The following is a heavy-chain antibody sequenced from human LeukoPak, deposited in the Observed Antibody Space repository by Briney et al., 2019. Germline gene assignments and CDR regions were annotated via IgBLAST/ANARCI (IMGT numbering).Heavy chain of an antibody. V-gene: IGHV4-34*01. CDR1: GGSFSGYY. CDR2: INHSGST. CDR3: ARGPVYGSGSYKTYYYFDY. J-gene: IGHJ4*02. Sequence: PSETLSLTCAVYGGSFSGYYWSWIRQPPGKGLEWIGEINHSGSTNYNPSLKSRVTISVDTSKNQFSLKLSSVTAADTAVYYCARGPVYGSGSYKTYYYFDYWGQGTLVTVSS. D-gene: IGHD3-10*01.